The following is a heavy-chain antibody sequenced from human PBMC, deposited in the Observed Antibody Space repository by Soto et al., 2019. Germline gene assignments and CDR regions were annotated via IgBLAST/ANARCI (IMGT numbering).Heavy chain of an antibody. V-gene: IGHV3-23*01. CDR2: ISGSVGST. J-gene: IGHJ4*02. Sequence: GGSLRLSCAASGFTFSSYAMSWVRQAPGKGLEWVLAISGSVGSTYYADSVKGRFTISSDNSKNTLYLQMNSLRAEDTAVYYCAKDEDIVVVVAATNFAYWGQGTLVTVSS. CDR3: AKDEDIVVVVAATNFAY. D-gene: IGHD2-15*01. CDR1: GFTFSSYA.